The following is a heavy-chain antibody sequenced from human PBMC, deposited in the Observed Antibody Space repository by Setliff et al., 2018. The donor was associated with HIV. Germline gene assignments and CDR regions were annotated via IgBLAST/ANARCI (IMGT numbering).Heavy chain of an antibody. V-gene: IGHV4-38-2*01. D-gene: IGHD3-9*01. CDR2: IYHSGNT. Sequence: TSETLSLTCAASGYSISSDYYWGWIRQPPGKGLEWIGSIYHSGNTYYNPSLKSRVTISVDASKSQFSLKVSSVTAADAAVYYCARAQLRYLANDFYFDFWGQGTPVTVS. CDR1: GYSISSDYY. J-gene: IGHJ4*02. CDR3: ARAQLRYLANDFYFDF.